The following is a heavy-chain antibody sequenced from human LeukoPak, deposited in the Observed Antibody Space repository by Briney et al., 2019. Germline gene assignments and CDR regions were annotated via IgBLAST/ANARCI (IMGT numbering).Heavy chain of an antibody. J-gene: IGHJ5*02. V-gene: IGHV1-18*01. CDR1: GYTFTSYG. CDR3: ARAKRPYYYDSSGSNWFDP. D-gene: IGHD3-22*01. Sequence: GASVKVTCKASGYTFTSYGISWLRQAPGQGLEWMGWISAYNGNTNYAQKLQGRVTMTPDTSTSTAYMELRSLRSDDTAVYYCARAKRPYYYDSSGSNWFDPWGQVTLVTVSS. CDR2: ISAYNGNT.